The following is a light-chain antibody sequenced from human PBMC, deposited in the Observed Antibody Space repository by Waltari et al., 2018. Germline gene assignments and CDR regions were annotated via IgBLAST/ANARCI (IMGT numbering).Light chain of an antibody. CDR3: CSYAGSGSTFYV. CDR2: EVS. CDR1: RSDIGSSNY. J-gene: IGLJ1*01. Sequence: QSALTQPASVSGSPGQSLTISCSGTRSDIGSSNYVSWYQQQPGKAPKLMIYEVSMRPSGVSNRFSGSKSGNTASLTISGLQAEDECDYYCCSYAGSGSTFYVFGTGTKVTVL. V-gene: IGLV2-23*02.